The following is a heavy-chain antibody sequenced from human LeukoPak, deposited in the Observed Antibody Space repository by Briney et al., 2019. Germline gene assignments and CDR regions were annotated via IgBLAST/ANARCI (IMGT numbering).Heavy chain of an antibody. V-gene: IGHV6-1*01. CDR3: ARALLQDSGYDYPWVY. Sequence: SQTLSLTCAISGDSVSSNSAAWNWIRQSPSRGLEWLGRTYYRSKWYNDYAVSVKSRITINPDTSKNQFSLKLSSVTAADTAVYYCARALLQDSGYDYPWVYWGQGTLVTVSS. CDR1: GDSVSSNSAA. D-gene: IGHD5-12*01. CDR2: TYYRSKWYN. J-gene: IGHJ4*02.